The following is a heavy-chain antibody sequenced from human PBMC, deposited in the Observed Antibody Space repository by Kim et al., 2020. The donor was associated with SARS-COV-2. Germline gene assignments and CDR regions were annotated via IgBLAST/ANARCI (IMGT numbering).Heavy chain of an antibody. CDR3: ARWRVNLGRITMVRGVNWFDP. CDR2: IIPIFGTA. CDR1: GGTFSSYA. D-gene: IGHD3-10*01. Sequence: SVKVSCKASGGTFSSYAISWVRQAPGQGLEWMGGIIPIFGTANYAQNFQGRVTITADESTSTAYMELSSLRSEDTAVYYCARWRVNLGRITMVRGVNWFDPWGQGTLVTVSS. J-gene: IGHJ5*02. V-gene: IGHV1-69*13.